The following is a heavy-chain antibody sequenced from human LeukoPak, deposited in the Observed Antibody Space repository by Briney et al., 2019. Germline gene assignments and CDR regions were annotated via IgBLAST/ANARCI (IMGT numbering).Heavy chain of an antibody. CDR3: ARGTKVATTMVDY. D-gene: IGHD3-10*01. CDR2: IYHSGST. J-gene: IGHJ4*02. CDR1: GGSISSGGYS. V-gene: IGHV4-30-2*01. Sequence: SETLSLTCAVSGGSISSGGYSWSWIRQPPGKGLEWIGYIYHSGSTYYNPSLKSRVTISVDRSKNQFSLKLSSVTAADTAVYYCARGTKVATTMVDYWGQGTLVTVSS.